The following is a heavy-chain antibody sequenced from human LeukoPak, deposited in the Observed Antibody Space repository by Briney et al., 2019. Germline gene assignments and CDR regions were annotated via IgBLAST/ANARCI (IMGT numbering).Heavy chain of an antibody. D-gene: IGHD3-9*01. CDR1: GFTFSSYW. V-gene: IGHV3-74*01. CDR2: INSDGSST. J-gene: IGHJ4*02. Sequence: GGSLRLSCAASGFTFSSYWMHWVRQAPGKGLVWVSRINSDGSSTSYADSVKGRFTISRDNAKNTLYLQMNSLRAEDTAVYYCARGRYDILTGPPLDYWGQGTLVTVSS. CDR3: ARGRYDILTGPPLDY.